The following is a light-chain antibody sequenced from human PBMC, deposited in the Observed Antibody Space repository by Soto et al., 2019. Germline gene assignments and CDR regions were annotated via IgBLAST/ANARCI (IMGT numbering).Light chain of an antibody. CDR3: QSYDSSLSGGV. V-gene: IGLV1-40*01. CDR1: SSNIGTGYD. CDR2: GNS. J-gene: IGLJ1*01. Sequence: QSVLTQPPSVSGAPGQRVTISCTGSSSNIGTGYDIHWYQQVPGTAPKLLIYGNSNRPSGVTDRFSGSKSGTSASLAITGLHAEDEADYYCQSYDSSLSGGVFGTGTKLTVL.